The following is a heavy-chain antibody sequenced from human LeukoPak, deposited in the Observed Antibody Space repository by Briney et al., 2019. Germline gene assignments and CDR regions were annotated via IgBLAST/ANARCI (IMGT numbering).Heavy chain of an antibody. CDR1: GYTFTGYY. V-gene: IGHV1-2*02. J-gene: IGHJ6*03. CDR3: ARNGAGSGTSYYYYYMDV. D-gene: IGHD3-10*01. CDR2: INPNSGGT. Sequence: ASVKVSCKASGYTFTGYYMHWVRQAPGQGLEWMGWINPNSGGTNYAQKFQGRVTMTRDTSISTAYMELSRLRSDDTAVYYCARNGAGSGTSYYYYYMDVWGKGTTVTISS.